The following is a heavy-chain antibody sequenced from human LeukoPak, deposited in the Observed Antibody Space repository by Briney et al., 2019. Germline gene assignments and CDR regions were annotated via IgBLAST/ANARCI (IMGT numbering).Heavy chain of an antibody. Sequence: SETLSLTCAVYGVSISGYYWSWIRQPPGKGLEWIGEINHSGSTNYNPSLKSRVTISVDTSRNQFSLKLSSVTAADTAVYYCARVHYYDSSGYYIYYYYGMDVWGQGTTVTVSS. V-gene: IGHV4-34*01. CDR1: GVSISGYY. CDR3: ARVHYYDSSGYYIYYYYGMDV. CDR2: INHSGST. D-gene: IGHD3-22*01. J-gene: IGHJ6*02.